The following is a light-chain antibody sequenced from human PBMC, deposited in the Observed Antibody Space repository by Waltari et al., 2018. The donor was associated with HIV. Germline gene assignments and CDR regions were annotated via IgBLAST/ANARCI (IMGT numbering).Light chain of an antibody. J-gene: IGLJ7*01. V-gene: IGLV1-44*01. Sequence: QSVLTQPPSASGTPGQRVTISCSGSSSNIGSNTVNWYQPLPGTAPKLLIYTNSHRPSGVPDRFSGSKSGTSASLAISGLQSEDEADYYCAAWDDSLNGRAVFGGGTHLTVL. CDR3: AAWDDSLNGRAV. CDR2: TNS. CDR1: SSNIGSNT.